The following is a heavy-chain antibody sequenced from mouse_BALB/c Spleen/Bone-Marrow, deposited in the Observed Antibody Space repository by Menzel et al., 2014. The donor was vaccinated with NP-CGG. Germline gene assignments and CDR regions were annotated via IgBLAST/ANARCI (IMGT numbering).Heavy chain of an antibody. D-gene: IGHD2-1*01. CDR1: GFSLTGYG. Sequence: QVQLKESGPGLVAPSQSLSITCTVSGFSLTGYGVNWVRQPPGKGLEWLGMIWGDGSTDYNSALKSRLSISKDNSKSQVFLKMNSLQTDDTARYCCARVGGNYAWFAYWGQGTLVTVSA. V-gene: IGHV2-6-7*01. J-gene: IGHJ3*01. CDR2: IWGDGST. CDR3: ARVGGNYAWFAY.